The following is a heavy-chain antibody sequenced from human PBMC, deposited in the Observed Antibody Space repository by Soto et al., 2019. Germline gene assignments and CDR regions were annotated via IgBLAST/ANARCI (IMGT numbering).Heavy chain of an antibody. CDR1: GFTFSSYA. CDR2: TSSDGSKK. Sequence: QVQLVESGGGVVQPGRSLRLSCAASGFTFSSYAMHWVRQAPGKGLEWVALTSSDGSKKDYADSVKGRFTISRDNPKNTPYLQLNSLRAQDTAVYYCARPTGRYDSTLDYWGQGTLVTVSS. J-gene: IGHJ4*02. D-gene: IGHD5-12*01. V-gene: IGHV3-30-3*01. CDR3: ARPTGRYDSTLDY.